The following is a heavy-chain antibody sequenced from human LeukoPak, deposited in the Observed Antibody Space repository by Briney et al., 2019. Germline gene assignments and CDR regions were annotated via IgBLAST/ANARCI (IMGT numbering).Heavy chain of an antibody. Sequence: GGSLRLSCAASGFTFSSYAMSWVRQAPGKGLEWVSAISGSGGSTYYADSVKGRFTISRDNSKNTLYLQMNSLRAEDTAVYYCAKGQRITMIVVVIEFDYWGQGTLVTVSS. V-gene: IGHV3-23*01. CDR2: ISGSGGST. CDR1: GFTFSSYA. J-gene: IGHJ4*02. D-gene: IGHD3-22*01. CDR3: AKGQRITMIVVVIEFDY.